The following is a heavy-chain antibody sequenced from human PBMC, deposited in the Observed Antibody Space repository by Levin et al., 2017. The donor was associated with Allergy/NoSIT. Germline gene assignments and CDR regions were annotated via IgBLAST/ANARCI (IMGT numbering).Heavy chain of an antibody. CDR2: ISSSSSTI. J-gene: IGHJ4*02. Sequence: GGSLRLSCAASGFTFSSYSMNWVRQAPGKGLEWVSYISSSSSTIYYADSVKGRFTISRDNAKNSLYLQMNSLRAEDTAVYYCAIGYCSGGSCTGGFDYWGQGTLVTVSS. CDR1: GFTFSSYS. D-gene: IGHD2-15*01. CDR3: AIGYCSGGSCTGGFDY. V-gene: IGHV3-48*01.